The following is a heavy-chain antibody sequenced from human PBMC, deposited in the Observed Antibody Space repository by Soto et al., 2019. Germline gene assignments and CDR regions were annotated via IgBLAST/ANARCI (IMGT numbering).Heavy chain of an antibody. CDR3: AKIPIDYYDSSGYYPGYY. D-gene: IGHD3-22*01. J-gene: IGHJ4*02. CDR1: GFTFSSYA. V-gene: IGHV3-23*01. CDR2: ISGSGGST. Sequence: EVQLLESGGGLVQPGGSLRLSCAASGFTFSSYAMIWVRQAPGKGLEWVSAISGSGGSTYYADSVKGRFTISRDNSKNTLYLQMNSLRAEDTAVYYCAKIPIDYYDSSGYYPGYYWGQGTLVTVSS.